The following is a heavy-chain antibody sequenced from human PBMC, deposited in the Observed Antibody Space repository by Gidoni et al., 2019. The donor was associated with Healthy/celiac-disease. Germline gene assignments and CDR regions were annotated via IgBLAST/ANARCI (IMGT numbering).Heavy chain of an antibody. D-gene: IGHD6-19*01. CDR3: ARHSRQWLAHDAFDI. Sequence: EVQLVQSGAEGKKPGESLRISWQGSGYSFTSDWISWVRQMPGKGLEWMGRIDPSDSYPNYSPSFQGHVTISADKSISTAYLQWSSLKASDTAMYYCARHSRQWLAHDAFDIWGQGTMVTVSS. V-gene: IGHV5-10-1*03. J-gene: IGHJ3*02. CDR1: GYSFTSDW. CDR2: IDPSDSYP.